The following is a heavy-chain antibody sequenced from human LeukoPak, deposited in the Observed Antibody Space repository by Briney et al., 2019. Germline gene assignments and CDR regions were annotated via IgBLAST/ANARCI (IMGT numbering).Heavy chain of an antibody. Sequence: GGSLRLSCAASGFSFSSYGMHWVRQAPGKGLEFVSAISSNGGSTYYANSVKGRFTISRDNSKNTLYLQMGSLRAEDMAVYYCARGKPPDYWGQGTLVTVSS. CDR1: GFSFSSYG. J-gene: IGHJ4*02. V-gene: IGHV3-64*01. CDR2: ISSNGGST. CDR3: ARGKPPDY.